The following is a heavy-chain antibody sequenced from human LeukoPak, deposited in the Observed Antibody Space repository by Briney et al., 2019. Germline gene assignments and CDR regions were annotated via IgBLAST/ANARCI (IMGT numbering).Heavy chain of an antibody. Sequence: GASVKVSCKVSGYTLTELSMHWVRQAPGKGLEWMGGFDPEDGETIYAQKFQGRVTMTRNTSISTAYMELSSLRSEDTAVYYCARVSGYDFRDAFDIWGQGTMVTVSS. J-gene: IGHJ3*02. V-gene: IGHV1-24*01. CDR2: FDPEDGET. D-gene: IGHD5-12*01. CDR1: GYTLTELS. CDR3: ARVSGYDFRDAFDI.